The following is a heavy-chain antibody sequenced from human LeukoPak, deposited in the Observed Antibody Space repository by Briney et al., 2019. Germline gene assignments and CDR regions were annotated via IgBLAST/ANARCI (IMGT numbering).Heavy chain of an antibody. CDR2: IIPIFGTA. CDR1: GGTFSSYA. V-gene: IGHV1-69*06. D-gene: IGHD3-9*01. CDR3: ARNYFGILQMDV. J-gene: IGHJ6*04. Sequence: SVKVSCKASGGTFSSYAISWVRQAPGQGLEWMGGIIPIFGTANYAQKFKGRGTITADKSTSAAYMELSSLRSDDTAVYYCARNYFGILQMDVWGKGTTVTISS.